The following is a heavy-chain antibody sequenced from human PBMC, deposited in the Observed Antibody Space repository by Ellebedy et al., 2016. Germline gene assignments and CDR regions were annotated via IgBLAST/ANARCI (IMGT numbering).Heavy chain of an antibody. CDR3: ARVWGSSWYSYYYYYGMDV. D-gene: IGHD6-13*01. CDR1: GFTFSSYW. CDR2: IKQDGSEK. J-gene: IGHJ6*02. Sequence: GESLKISCAASGFTFSSYWMSWVRQAPGKGLEWVANIKQDGSEKYYVDSVKGRFTISRDNAKNSLYLQMNSLRAEDTAVYYCARVWGSSWYSYYYYYGMDVWGQGTTVTVSS. V-gene: IGHV3-7*03.